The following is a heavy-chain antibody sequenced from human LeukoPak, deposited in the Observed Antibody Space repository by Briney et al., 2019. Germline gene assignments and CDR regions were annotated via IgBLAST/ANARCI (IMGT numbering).Heavy chain of an antibody. V-gene: IGHV1-18*01. CDR3: ASPCSSTSCYSSYYYGMDV. CDR2: ISGYTGNT. J-gene: IGHJ6*02. Sequence: GASVKVSCKASGYTFSSYGISWVRQAPGQGLEWMGWISGYTGNTNYAQNLQGRVTMTTDTSTSTAYMELRSLRSDDTAVYYCASPCSSTSCYSSYYYGMDVWGQGTTVTVSS. D-gene: IGHD2-2*01. CDR1: GYTFSSYG.